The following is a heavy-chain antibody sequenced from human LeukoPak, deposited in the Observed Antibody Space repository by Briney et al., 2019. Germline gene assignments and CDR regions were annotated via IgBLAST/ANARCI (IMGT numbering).Heavy chain of an antibody. CDR2: ITTSDGNT. Sequence: GGSLRLSCAASGYTFSSYTMSWVRQAPGKGLEWVSTITTSDGNTYYADSVKGRFTVSRDNSKNTLFLQMNSLRAEDTAVYYCAKDGGLWVSAHWGDSWGRGTLVTVSS. J-gene: IGHJ4*02. D-gene: IGHD7-27*01. V-gene: IGHV3-23*01. CDR1: GYTFSSYT. CDR3: AKDGGLWVSAHWGDS.